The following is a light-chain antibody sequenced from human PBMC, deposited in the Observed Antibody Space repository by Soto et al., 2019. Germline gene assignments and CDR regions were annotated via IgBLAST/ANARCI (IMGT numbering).Light chain of an antibody. J-gene: IGKJ5*01. CDR3: QQYNDYSPIT. V-gene: IGKV1-5*03. CDR1: QTISTW. Sequence: DIRMTQSPSTLSASVGDRVTITCRASQTISTWLAWYQQKPGKAPNLLIYKASSLESGVPSRFSGSGSGTEFTLIISSLQPDDFATYYCQQYNDYSPITFGQGTRLEIK. CDR2: KAS.